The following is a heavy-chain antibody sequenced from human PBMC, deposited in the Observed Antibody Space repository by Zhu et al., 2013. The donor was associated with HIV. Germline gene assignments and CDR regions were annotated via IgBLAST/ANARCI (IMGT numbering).Heavy chain of an antibody. CDR1: GYTFTSYD. J-gene: IGHJ6*02. D-gene: IGHD6-19*01. CDR3: ARGAHPRASSGWYGTMTTPGMDV. CDR2: MNPNSGNT. Sequence: QVQLVQSGAEVKKPGASVKVSCKASGYTFTSYDINWVRQATGQGLEWMGWMNPNSGNTGYAQKFQGRVTMTRNTSISTAYMELSSLRSEDTAVYYCARGAHPRASSGWYGTMTTPGMDVWGQGTTGHRLL. V-gene: IGHV1-8*01.